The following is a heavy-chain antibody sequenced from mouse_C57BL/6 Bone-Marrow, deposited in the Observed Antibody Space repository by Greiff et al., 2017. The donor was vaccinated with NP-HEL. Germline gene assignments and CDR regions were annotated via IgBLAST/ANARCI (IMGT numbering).Heavy chain of an antibody. Sequence: VQLQQPGAELVKPGASVKMSCKASGYTFTSYWITWVKQRPGQGLEWIGDIYPGSGSTNYHEKFKSKATLTVDTSSSTAYMQLSSLTSEDSAVYYCARSLLLRYGVMDYWGQGTSVTVSS. D-gene: IGHD1-1*01. J-gene: IGHJ4*01. V-gene: IGHV1-55*01. CDR2: IYPGSGST. CDR1: GYTFTSYW. CDR3: ARSLLLRYGVMDY.